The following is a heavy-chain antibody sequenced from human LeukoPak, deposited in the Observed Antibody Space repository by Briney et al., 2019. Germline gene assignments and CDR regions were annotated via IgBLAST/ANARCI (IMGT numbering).Heavy chain of an antibody. CDR1: GGSFSGYY. CDR2: INHSGST. CDR3: ARVCYYDSSGYYNWFDP. J-gene: IGHJ5*02. D-gene: IGHD3-22*01. V-gene: IGHV4-34*01. Sequence: SETLSLTCAVYGGSFSGYYWSWIRQPPGKGLEWIGEINHSGSTNYNPSLKSRVTISVDTSKNQFSLKLSSVTAADTAVYYCARVCYYDSSGYYNWFDPWGQGTLVTVSS.